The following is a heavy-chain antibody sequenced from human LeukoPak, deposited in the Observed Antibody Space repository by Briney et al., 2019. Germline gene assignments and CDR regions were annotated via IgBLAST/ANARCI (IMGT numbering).Heavy chain of an antibody. CDR2: ISYDGSNK. CDR1: GFTFSSYA. D-gene: IGHD6-13*01. CDR3: ARVFMYSSRVMDV. V-gene: IGHV3-30-3*01. Sequence: GRSLRLSCAASGFTFSSYAMHWVRQAPGKGLEWVAVISYDGSNKYYADSVKGRFTISRDNSKNTLYLQMNSLRAEDTAVYYCARVFMYSSRVMDVWGKGTTVTVSS. J-gene: IGHJ6*03.